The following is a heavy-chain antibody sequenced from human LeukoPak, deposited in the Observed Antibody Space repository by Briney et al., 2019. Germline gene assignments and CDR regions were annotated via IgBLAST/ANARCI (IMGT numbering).Heavy chain of an antibody. V-gene: IGHV1-2*04. Sequence: ASVKVSCKASGYTITDYYLHWVRQAPGQGLEWMGWIIPNTGGTNYAQKFQDWVTMSSDTSISTAYMELSRLRSDDTAVYYCARGAFGEWLHPHFDYWGQGTLVTVSS. D-gene: IGHD3-3*02. CDR2: IIPNTGGT. CDR1: GYTITDYY. CDR3: ARGAFGEWLHPHFDY. J-gene: IGHJ4*02.